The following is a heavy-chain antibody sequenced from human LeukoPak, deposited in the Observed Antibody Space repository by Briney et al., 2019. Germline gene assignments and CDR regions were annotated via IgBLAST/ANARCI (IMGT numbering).Heavy chain of an antibody. V-gene: IGHV1-69*06. CDR2: IIPIFGTA. J-gene: IGHJ6*03. Sequence: GASVKVSCKASGCTFSRYAISWVRQAPGQGLEWMGGIIPIFGTANYAQKFQGRVTITADKSTSTAYMELSSLRSEDTAVYYCARAQYSSGWYGYYYYYYYMDVWGKGTTVTVSS. CDR1: GCTFSRYA. D-gene: IGHD6-19*01. CDR3: ARAQYSSGWYGYYYYYYYMDV.